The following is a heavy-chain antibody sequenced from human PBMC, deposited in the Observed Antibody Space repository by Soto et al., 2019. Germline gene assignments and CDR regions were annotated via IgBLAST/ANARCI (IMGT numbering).Heavy chain of an antibody. CDR1: GFPFSAFA. Sequence: SLRLSCATSGFPFSAFAMNWVRQAPGMGLVWVSRINTDGSSTSYADSVKGRFTISRDNAKSTLYLQMNSLRAEDTAVYYCARAGSYRFDYWGQGTLVTVSS. D-gene: IGHD3-10*01. V-gene: IGHV3-74*01. J-gene: IGHJ4*02. CDR3: ARAGSYRFDY. CDR2: INTDGSST.